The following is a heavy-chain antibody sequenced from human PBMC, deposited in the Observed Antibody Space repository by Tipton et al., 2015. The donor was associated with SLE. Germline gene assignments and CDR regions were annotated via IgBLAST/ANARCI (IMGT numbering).Heavy chain of an antibody. CDR2: IYYSGST. D-gene: IGHD6-13*01. CDR3: ARVERGTWSYSSSHNWFDP. J-gene: IGHJ5*02. V-gene: IGHV4-61*01. CDR1: GGPISSSSHY. Sequence: TLSLTCTVSGGPISSSSHYWSWIRQPPGKGLEWIGYIYYSGSTNYNPSLKSRVTISVDTSKNQFSLKLSSVTAADTAVYYCARVERGTWSYSSSHNWFDPWGQGTLVTVSS.